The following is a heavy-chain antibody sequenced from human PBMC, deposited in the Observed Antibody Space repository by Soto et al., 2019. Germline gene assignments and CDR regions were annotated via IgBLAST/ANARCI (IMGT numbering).Heavy chain of an antibody. CDR3: VRVVAIPGYPDN. CDR2: IVPTVDTS. Sequence: QVQLVQSGAEVRQPASSVKVSCKTSGATFSSYAITWVRQAPGQGLEWMGGIVPTVDTSTYAQKFQGRVTITADKVTNTVYIELSSLRSDDTDVYYCVRVVAIPGYPDNWGQGTLVTVSS. J-gene: IGHJ4*02. V-gene: IGHV1-69*14. D-gene: IGHD5-12*01. CDR1: GATFSSYA.